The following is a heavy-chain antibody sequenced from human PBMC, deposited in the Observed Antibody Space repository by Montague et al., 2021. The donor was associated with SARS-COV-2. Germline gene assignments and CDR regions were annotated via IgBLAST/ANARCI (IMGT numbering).Heavy chain of an antibody. CDR2: IFRSGAT. J-gene: IGHJ6*02. D-gene: IGHD3-10*01. CDR1: GDSISDYY. CDR3: ARTSRGSRYFYGVDV. Sequence: SETLSLTCTVSGDSISDYYWSWIRQPPGMGPEWIGYIFRSGATNYNPPLKSRVIISLDTSKSQFSLRLSSVTAADTAIYYCARTSRGSRYFYGVDVWGQGTTVTVS. V-gene: IGHV4-59*01.